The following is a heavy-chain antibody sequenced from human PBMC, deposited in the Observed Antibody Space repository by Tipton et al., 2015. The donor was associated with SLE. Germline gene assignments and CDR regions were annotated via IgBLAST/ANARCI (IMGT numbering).Heavy chain of an antibody. V-gene: IGHV3-21*01. Sequence: SLRLSCVASGFTFSGYSMNWVRQAPGKGLEWVSFISSRSTFTYYADSVKGRFTISRDNAKRSLYLQMNSLRADDTAVYYCVRVDPHHLDYWGQGTLVTVSS. CDR1: GFTFSGYS. J-gene: IGHJ4*02. CDR3: VRVDPHHLDY. CDR2: ISSRSTFT.